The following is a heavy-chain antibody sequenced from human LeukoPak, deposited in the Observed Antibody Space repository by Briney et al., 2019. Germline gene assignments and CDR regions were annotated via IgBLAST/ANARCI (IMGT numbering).Heavy chain of an antibody. D-gene: IGHD4-17*01. J-gene: IGHJ4*02. Sequence: PGGSLRLSCAASGFTFSSYSMNWVRQAPGKGLEWVSSISSSSSYIYYADSMKGRFTISRDNAKNSLYLQMNSLRAEDTAVYYCAGESDDYGDTNLDYWGQGTLVTVSS. CDR1: GFTFSSYS. CDR2: ISSSSSYI. CDR3: AGESDDYGDTNLDY. V-gene: IGHV3-21*01.